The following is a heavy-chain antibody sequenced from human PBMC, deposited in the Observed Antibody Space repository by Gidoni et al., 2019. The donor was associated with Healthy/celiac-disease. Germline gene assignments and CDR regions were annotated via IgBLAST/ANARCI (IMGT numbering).Heavy chain of an antibody. Sequence: EVQLVESGGGLVQPGGSLRLSCSASGFTFSSYTMPWVRQAPGKGREYVSAIRSNGGSTYYADSVKGRFTISRDNSKNTLYLQMSSLRAEDTAVYYCVKLWEPEGFLEWFNYYYGMDVWGKGTTVTVSS. V-gene: IGHV3-64D*06. CDR2: IRSNGGST. D-gene: IGHD3-3*01. CDR1: GFTFSSYT. CDR3: VKLWEPEGFLEWFNYYYGMDV. J-gene: IGHJ6*04.